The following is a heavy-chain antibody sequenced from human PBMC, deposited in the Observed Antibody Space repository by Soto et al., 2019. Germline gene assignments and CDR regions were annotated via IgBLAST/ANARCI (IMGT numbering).Heavy chain of an antibody. V-gene: IGHV4-34*01. J-gene: IGHJ4*02. D-gene: IGHD3-22*01. CDR1: GGSFSGYY. Sequence: KTSETLSLTCAVYGGSFSGYYWSWIRQPPGKGLEWIGEINHSGSTNYNPSLKSRVTISVDTSKNQFSLKLSSVTAADTAVYYCARGSTYYYDSSGWYYWGQGTLVTVSS. CDR2: INHSGST. CDR3: ARGSTYYYDSSGWYY.